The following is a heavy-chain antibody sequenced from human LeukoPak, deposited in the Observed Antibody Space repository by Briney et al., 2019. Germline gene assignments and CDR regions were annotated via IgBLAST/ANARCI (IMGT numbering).Heavy chain of an antibody. D-gene: IGHD5-18*01. J-gene: IGHJ4*02. V-gene: IGHV4-61*02. CDR3: AGGDSYGYPGFDY. Sequence: SETLSLTCTVSGGSISSGSYYWSWIRQPAGKGLEWIGRIYTSGSTNYNPSLKSRVTISVDTSKNQFSLKLSSVTAADTGVYYCAGGDSYGYPGFDYWGQGTLVTVSS. CDR2: IYTSGST. CDR1: GGSISSGSYY.